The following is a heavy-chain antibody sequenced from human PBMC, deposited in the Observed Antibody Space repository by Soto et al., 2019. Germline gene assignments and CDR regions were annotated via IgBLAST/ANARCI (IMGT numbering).Heavy chain of an antibody. J-gene: IGHJ2*01. Sequence: EVQLVETGGGLIQPGGSLRLSCAASGFSVGSNYMSWVRQAPGKGLEWVSVIYSGGTTHDADSVKGRFTISRDNSKNTLYLQMNSLRAEDTAVYYCARSSRGGNAGYFNLWARGTLVTVSS. CDR1: GFSVGSNY. D-gene: IGHD2-15*01. V-gene: IGHV3-53*02. CDR3: ARSSRGGNAGYFNL. CDR2: IYSGGTT.